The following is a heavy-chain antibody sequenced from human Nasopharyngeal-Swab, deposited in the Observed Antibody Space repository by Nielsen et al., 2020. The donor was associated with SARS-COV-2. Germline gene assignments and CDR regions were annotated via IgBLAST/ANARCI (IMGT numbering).Heavy chain of an antibody. J-gene: IGHJ4*02. CDR2: IYPGDSDT. D-gene: IGHD5-18*01. V-gene: IGHV5-51*01. CDR1: GYSFTSYW. CDR3: ARLPTYSYGLSD. Sequence: ETLSLTCKGSGYSFTSYWIGWVRQMPGKGLEWMGIIYPGDSDTRYSPSFQGQVTISADKSISTAYLQWSSLKASDTAMYYCARLPTYSYGLSDWGQGTLVTVSS.